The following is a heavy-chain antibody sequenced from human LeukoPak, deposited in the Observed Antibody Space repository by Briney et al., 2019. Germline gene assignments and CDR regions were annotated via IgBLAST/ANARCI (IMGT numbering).Heavy chain of an antibody. Sequence: ASVKVSCKASGYTFTGYYMHWVRQAPGQGLEWMGWINPNSGNTNYAQRFQGRVTMTTDTSTTTAYMELRSLRSDDTAVYYCARVAFTHEYQLLVNYDMDVWGQGTTVTVSS. CDR2: INPNSGNT. CDR1: GYTFTGYY. V-gene: IGHV1-2*02. J-gene: IGHJ6*02. D-gene: IGHD6-6*01. CDR3: ARVAFTHEYQLLVNYDMDV.